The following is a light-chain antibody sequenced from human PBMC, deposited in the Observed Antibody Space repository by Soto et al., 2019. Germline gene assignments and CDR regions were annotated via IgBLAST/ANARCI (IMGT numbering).Light chain of an antibody. CDR2: GAS. CDR3: QQFRSSPSMYT. CDR1: QSVSSNY. J-gene: IGKJ2*01. V-gene: IGKV3-20*01. Sequence: EVVLTQSPGTLSLSPGERATLSCRASQSVSSNYLAWYQQKPGQAPRLLIYGASSRATGIPDRFSGSGSGTDFTLTISRLEPEDFAVYYCQQFRSSPSMYTFGQGTKLEIK.